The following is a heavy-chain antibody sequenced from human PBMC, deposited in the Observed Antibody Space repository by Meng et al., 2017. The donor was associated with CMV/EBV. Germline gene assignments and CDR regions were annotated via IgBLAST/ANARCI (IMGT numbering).Heavy chain of an antibody. CDR2: ISNSSSYI. V-gene: IGHV3-21*01. CDR1: GFTFSCYS. J-gene: IGHJ4*02. CDR3: ARDAYCSSTSCYLGAGFFDY. D-gene: IGHD2-2*01. Sequence: GEFLKISCAASGFTFSCYSMNWVRQAPGKGLEWVSPISNSSSYIYYADSVKGRFTITRDNAKNSQYLQMNNLRAENTAVYYCARDAYCSSTSCYLGAGFFDYWGQGTLVTVSS.